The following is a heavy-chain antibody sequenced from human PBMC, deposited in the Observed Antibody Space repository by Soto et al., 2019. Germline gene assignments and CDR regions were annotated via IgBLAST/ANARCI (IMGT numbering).Heavy chain of an antibody. Sequence: GGSLRLSCAASGFTFSSYAMSWVRQAPGKGLEWVSAISGSGGSTYYADSVKGRFTISRDNSKNTLYLQMNSLRAEDTAVYYCAKDGGGRCTNGVCYDAFDIWGQGTMVTVSS. CDR2: ISGSGGST. J-gene: IGHJ3*02. D-gene: IGHD2-8*01. V-gene: IGHV3-23*01. CDR1: GFTFSSYA. CDR3: AKDGGGRCTNGVCYDAFDI.